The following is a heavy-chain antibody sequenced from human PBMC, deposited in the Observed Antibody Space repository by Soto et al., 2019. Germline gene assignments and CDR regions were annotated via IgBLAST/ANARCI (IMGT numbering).Heavy chain of an antibody. CDR3: AKALQRITVIVPYVMDF. CDR1: GFTFSSYA. V-gene: IGHV3-23*01. CDR2: SSGSGGIT. D-gene: IGHD3-22*01. J-gene: IGHJ6*02. Sequence: PGGSLRLSCAGSGFTFSSYAMSCVRQAPGKGLEGVSASSGSGGITYYADSVNGRFTISRDNSKNTLYLQMNSLRAEDTAVYYCAKALQRITVIVPYVMDFSGQGTTVAVS.